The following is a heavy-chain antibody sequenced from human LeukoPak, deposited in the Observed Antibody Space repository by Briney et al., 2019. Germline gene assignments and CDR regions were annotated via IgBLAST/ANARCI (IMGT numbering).Heavy chain of an antibody. J-gene: IGHJ4*02. V-gene: IGHV4-59*08. Sequence: PSETLSLTCNVSGGSSSSYYWSWIRQPPGKGLEWIGYIYYSGNTNYNPSLKSRVTISADTSKNQFSLKLSSVTAADTAMYYCARQRDNALSYFDYWGQGTLVTVSS. D-gene: IGHD1-14*01. CDR2: IYYSGNT. CDR1: GGSSSSYY. CDR3: ARQRDNALSYFDY.